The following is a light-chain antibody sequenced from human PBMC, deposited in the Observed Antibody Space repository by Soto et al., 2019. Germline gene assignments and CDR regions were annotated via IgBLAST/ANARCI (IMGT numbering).Light chain of an antibody. Sequence: QSVLTQPASVSGSPGQSITISCTGTSSDVGGYNYVSWYQQHPGKAPKLMIYDVSNRPSGVSNRFSGSKSGNTASLTISGLQAEDEADYHCSSYTSSSTLGVFGTGTKLTVL. CDR3: SSYTSSSTLGV. CDR2: DVS. J-gene: IGLJ1*01. V-gene: IGLV2-14*01. CDR1: SSDVGGYNY.